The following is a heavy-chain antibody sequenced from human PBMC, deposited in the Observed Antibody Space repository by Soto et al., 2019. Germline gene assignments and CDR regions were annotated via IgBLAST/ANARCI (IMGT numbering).Heavy chain of an antibody. V-gene: IGHV4-38-2*01. CDR3: ARVGPWVPYYYDSSPYTFENWFDP. CDR2: FYHGGST. J-gene: IGHJ5*02. Sequence: TMPLSWAVSGYYISSGDYWGWLRQPPGKGLEWIVSFYHGGSTYYNPSLNSRVTLSIDMTNNHVSLILNSVTAADTAVYYCARVGPWVPYYYDSSPYTFENWFDPWGQGTMVTVSS. D-gene: IGHD3-22*01. CDR1: GYYISSGDY.